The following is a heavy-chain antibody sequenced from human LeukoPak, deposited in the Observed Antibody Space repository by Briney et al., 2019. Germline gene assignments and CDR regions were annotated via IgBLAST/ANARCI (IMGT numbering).Heavy chain of an antibody. D-gene: IGHD6-13*01. CDR1: GFTFSSYV. CDR3: PRDLLPAAGEYYFDY. CDR2: ISSSGSTI. Sequence: PGGSLRLSCAASGFTFSSYVMNWVRQAPGKGLEWVSYISSSGSTIYYADSVKGRFTISRDNAKNSLYLQMNSLRAEDTAVYYCPRDLLPAAGEYYFDYWGQGTLVTVSS. J-gene: IGHJ4*02. V-gene: IGHV3-48*03.